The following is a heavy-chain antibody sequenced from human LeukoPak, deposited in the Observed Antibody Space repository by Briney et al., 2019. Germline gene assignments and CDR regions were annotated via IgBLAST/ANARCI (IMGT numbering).Heavy chain of an antibody. J-gene: IGHJ5*02. Sequence: SETLSLTCAVYGWSFNDFYWNWIRQPPGKGLEWVGEINARGDTNFNPSLKSRVTISVDTSKSQFSLTLTSMIAADTAVYYCARGQVPAARGYNWFDPWGQGTLVTVSS. D-gene: IGHD2-2*01. CDR1: GWSFNDFY. CDR2: INARGDT. CDR3: ARGQVPAARGYNWFDP. V-gene: IGHV4-34*01.